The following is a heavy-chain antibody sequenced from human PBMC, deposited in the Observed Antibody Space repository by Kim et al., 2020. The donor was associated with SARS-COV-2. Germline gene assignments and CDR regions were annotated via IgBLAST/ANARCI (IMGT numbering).Heavy chain of an antibody. CDR1: GYTFTSYY. CDR3: ARDHCSVGRCYWGPPGY. D-gene: IGHD2-15*01. V-gene: IGHV1-46*01. Sequence: ASVKVSCKASGYTFTSYYMHWVRQAPGQGLEWMGIINPSGGSTSYAQKFQGRVTMTRDTSTSTVYMELSSLRSEDTAVYYCARDHCSVGRCYWGPPGYWGQGALLTVSP. CDR2: INPSGGST. J-gene: IGHJ4*02.